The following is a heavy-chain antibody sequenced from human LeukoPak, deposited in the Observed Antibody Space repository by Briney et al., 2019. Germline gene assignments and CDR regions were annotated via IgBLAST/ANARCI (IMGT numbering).Heavy chain of an antibody. Sequence: PERSLRLSCAASGFTFSNYPMHWVRQAPGKGLEWVAVISSDGSNRYYADSVKGRFTISRDNSKNTLYLQMNSLRAEDTAVYYCAKGEYSSSFSPRGYYYYYMDVWGKGTTVTVSS. D-gene: IGHD6-6*01. J-gene: IGHJ6*03. CDR1: GFTFSNYP. CDR2: ISSDGSNR. CDR3: AKGEYSSSFSPRGYYYYYMDV. V-gene: IGHV3-30-3*01.